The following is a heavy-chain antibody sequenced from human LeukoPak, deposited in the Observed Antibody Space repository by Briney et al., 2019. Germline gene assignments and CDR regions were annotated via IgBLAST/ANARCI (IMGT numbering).Heavy chain of an antibody. CDR2: IGSTSYI. Sequence: PGGSLRPSCAASGFTFSTYSMTWVRQAPGKGLEWVSSIGSTSYIYYADSVKGRFTISRDNAKNSLYLQMNSLRAEDTAVYYCARVGYSSSWYGDYWGQGTLVTVSS. J-gene: IGHJ4*02. V-gene: IGHV3-21*01. D-gene: IGHD6-13*01. CDR3: ARVGYSSSWYGDY. CDR1: GFTFSTYS.